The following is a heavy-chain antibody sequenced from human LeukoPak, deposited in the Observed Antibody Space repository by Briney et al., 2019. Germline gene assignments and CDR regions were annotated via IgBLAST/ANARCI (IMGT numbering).Heavy chain of an antibody. Sequence: GGSLRLSCAASGFTFSSYNMHWVRQAPGKGLEYISTISSDGGSTYYANSVKGRFTISRDNSKNTLYLQMGSLRSEDMAVYYCARGQRWELLPSYLEYWGQGTLVTVSS. D-gene: IGHD1-26*01. J-gene: IGHJ4*02. V-gene: IGHV3-64*01. CDR1: GFTFSSYN. CDR2: ISSDGGST. CDR3: ARGQRWELLPSYLEY.